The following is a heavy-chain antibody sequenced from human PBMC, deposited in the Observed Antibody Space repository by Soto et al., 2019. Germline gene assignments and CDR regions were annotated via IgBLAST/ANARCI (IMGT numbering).Heavy chain of an antibody. D-gene: IGHD2-2*01. V-gene: IGHV3-23*01. J-gene: IGHJ4*02. Sequence: GSLRLSCAASGFTFSDYAMSWVRQAPGKGLEWASAISGNAFDTYYAEAVKGRFTISRDNSKSTLFLQMNSLRAEDTAVYYCAKGVLGFCSSSSCHAYDFWGQGNLVTVSS. CDR2: ISGNAFDT. CDR1: GFTFSDYA. CDR3: AKGVLGFCSSSSCHAYDF.